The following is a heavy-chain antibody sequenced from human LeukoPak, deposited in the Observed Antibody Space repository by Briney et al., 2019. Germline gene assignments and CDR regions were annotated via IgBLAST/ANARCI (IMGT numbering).Heavy chain of an antibody. J-gene: IGHJ2*01. CDR3: ARSREWLTIGWYFDL. Sequence: SSEILSLTWTVSGGSISSGGYYWSWIRQHPGKGLEWIGYIYYSGSTYYNPSLKSRVTISVDTSKNQFSLKLSSVTAADTAVYYCARSREWLTIGWYFDLWGRGTLVTVSS. CDR2: IYYSGST. CDR1: GGSISSGGYY. D-gene: IGHD3-3*01. V-gene: IGHV4-31*02.